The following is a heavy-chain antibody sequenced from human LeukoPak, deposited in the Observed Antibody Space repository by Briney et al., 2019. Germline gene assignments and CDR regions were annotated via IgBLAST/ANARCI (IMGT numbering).Heavy chain of an antibody. J-gene: IGHJ4*02. CDR1: GYTFTGYY. CDR3: APGGVVSNSFDS. V-gene: IGHV1-2*02. D-gene: IGHD3-16*01. CDR2: INHNSGGT. Sequence: ASVKVSCKASGYTFTGYYMHWVRQAPGQGREGMGWINHNSGGTNYAQKFQGRVTMTRDPSISTAYLELSRLRSDDTAVYYCAPGGVVSNSFDSWGQGTLVTVSS.